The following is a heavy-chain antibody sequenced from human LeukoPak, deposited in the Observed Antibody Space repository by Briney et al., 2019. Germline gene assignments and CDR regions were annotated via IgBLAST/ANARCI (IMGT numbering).Heavy chain of an antibody. V-gene: IGHV4-4*07. CDR2: IYSSGTT. CDR1: GGSISNYY. D-gene: IGHD1/OR15-1a*01. J-gene: IGHJ5*01. CDR3: ARDQQIVPPTAAYNWFDS. Sequence: PSETLSLTCSVSGGSISNYYWSWNRQPAGKGLEWIGRIYSSGTTDYSPFLKSRVTISIDTSKNQFSLNLTSVSAADTAIYYCARDQQIVPPTAAYNWFDSWGQGTLVTVSP.